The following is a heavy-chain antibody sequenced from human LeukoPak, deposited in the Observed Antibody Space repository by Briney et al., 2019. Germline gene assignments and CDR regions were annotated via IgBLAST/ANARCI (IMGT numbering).Heavy chain of an antibody. V-gene: IGHV1-24*01. CDR1: GYTLTELS. CDR2: FDPEDGET. J-gene: IGHJ3*02. D-gene: IGHD1-26*01. Sequence: GASVKVSCKVSGYTLTELSMHWVRQAPGKGLEWMGGFDPEDGETIYAQKFQGRVTMTEDTSTDTAYMELSSLRSEDTAVYYCATSAGGSYLLAALDIWGQGTMVTVSS. CDR3: ATSAGGSYLLAALDI.